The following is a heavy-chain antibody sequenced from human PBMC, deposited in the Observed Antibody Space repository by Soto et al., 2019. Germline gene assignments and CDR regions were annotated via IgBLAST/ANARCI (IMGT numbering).Heavy chain of an antibody. D-gene: IGHD1-26*01. J-gene: IGHJ4*02. Sequence: EVQLLESGGDLVQPGGSLSLSCAASGFSFRSYAMGWVRQAPGKGLNWVSSISAGGDGTYYADSVKGRFTISRDNSKNTVYLQMTSLRADDTAVYYCADGGRYPYYWGPGTLVTVSS. CDR2: ISAGGDGT. CDR3: ADGGRYPYY. CDR1: GFSFRSYA. V-gene: IGHV3-23*01.